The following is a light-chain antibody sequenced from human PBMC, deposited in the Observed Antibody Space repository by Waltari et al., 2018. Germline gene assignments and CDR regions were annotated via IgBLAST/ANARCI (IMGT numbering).Light chain of an antibody. CDR2: GAS. CDR3: QQYNNWPPWT. J-gene: IGKJ1*01. CDR1: RTISSN. V-gene: IGKV3-15*01. Sequence: ETVMTQSPATLSVSPGERATLSCRTSRTISSNLAWYQQKPGQATRLLIYGASIRATGVPARFSGSGSGTQFTLTIHSLQSEDFAVYYCQQYNNWPPWTFGQGTKVEIK.